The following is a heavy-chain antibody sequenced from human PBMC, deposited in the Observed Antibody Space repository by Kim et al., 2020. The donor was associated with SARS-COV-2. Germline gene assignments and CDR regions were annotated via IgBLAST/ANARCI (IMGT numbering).Heavy chain of an antibody. V-gene: IGHV5-51*01. J-gene: IGHJ4*02. D-gene: IGHD1-26*01. CDR2: INPPDSTT. CDR1: GYSFTSYW. Sequence: GESLKISCKTSGYSFTSYWIGWVRHMPGKGLEWMGIINPPDSTTRYSPSFQDQVTISVDKSISTAYLQWSSLKASDTAMYYCARHVRASSGGYRNLDYWGQGALVTVSS. CDR3: ARHVRASSGGYRNLDY.